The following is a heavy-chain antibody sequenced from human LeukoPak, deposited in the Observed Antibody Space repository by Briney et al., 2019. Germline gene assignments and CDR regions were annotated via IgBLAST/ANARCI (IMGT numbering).Heavy chain of an antibody. D-gene: IGHD6-19*01. V-gene: IGHV7-4-1*02. CDR1: GYTFTSYA. CDR2: INTNTGNP. Sequence: WASVEVSCKASGYTFTSYAMNWVRQAPGQGLEWMGWINTNTGNPTYAQGFTGRFVFSLDTSVSTAYLQISSLKAEDTAVYYCARGGEQWLLQRSDAFDIWGQGTMVTVSS. J-gene: IGHJ3*02. CDR3: ARGGEQWLLQRSDAFDI.